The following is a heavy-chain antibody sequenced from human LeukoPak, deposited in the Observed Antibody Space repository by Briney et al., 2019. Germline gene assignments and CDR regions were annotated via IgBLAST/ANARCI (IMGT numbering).Heavy chain of an antibody. CDR1: GFTFSSYG. D-gene: IGHD1-1*01. Sequence: PGGSLRLSCATSGFTFSSYGMSWVRQAPGKGLEWVANIKQDGSEKYYVDSVKGRFTVSRDNAKNSLYLQMNSLRAEDTAVYYCARVVARQVLDYWGQGTLVTVSS. CDR3: ARVVARQVLDY. CDR2: IKQDGSEK. J-gene: IGHJ4*02. V-gene: IGHV3-7*01.